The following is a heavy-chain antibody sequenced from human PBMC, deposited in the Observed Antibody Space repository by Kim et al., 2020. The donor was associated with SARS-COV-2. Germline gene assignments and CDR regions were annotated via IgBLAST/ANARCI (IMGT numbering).Heavy chain of an antibody. V-gene: IGHV3-48*02. D-gene: IGHD2-15*01. J-gene: IGHJ3*02. CDR3: VRVLMGGAFDM. CDR1: GFTFSAYD. CDR2: ITKSSTTI. Sequence: GGSLRLSCATSGFTFSAYDMNWVRQAPGKGLEWLSFITKSSTTIYYADSVEGRFTISRDNAKNSLYLQMNSLRDEDTALYYCVRVLMGGAFDMWGQGTM.